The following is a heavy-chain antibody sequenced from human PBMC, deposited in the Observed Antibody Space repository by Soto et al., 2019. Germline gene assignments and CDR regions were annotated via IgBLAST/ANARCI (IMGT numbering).Heavy chain of an antibody. Sequence: ASVKVSCLGSGYTFNSYCMLRVRQAPGPGLGWLGIINSSVGCTRYAQKFHARVTMTSCTCTFTVYIELSSERSEHTAVGRCVRVSPYYDSSRYPHGDAFDIWGKGTMVTV. CDR1: GYTFNSYC. D-gene: IGHD3-22*01. CDR2: INSSVGCT. J-gene: IGHJ3*02. CDR3: VRVSPYYDSSRYPHGDAFDI. V-gene: IGHV1-46*02.